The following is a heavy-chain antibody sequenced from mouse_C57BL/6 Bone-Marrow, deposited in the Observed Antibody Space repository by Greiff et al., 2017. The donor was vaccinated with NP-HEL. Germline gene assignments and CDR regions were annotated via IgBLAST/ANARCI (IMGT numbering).Heavy chain of an antibody. CDR2: IWRGGST. Sequence: QVQLQQSGPGLVQPSQSLSITCTVSGFSLTSYGVHWVRQSPGKGLEWLGVIWRGGSTDYNAAFMSRLSITKDNSKSQVFFKMNSLQADDTAIYYCAKERGYGNFTGGFAYWGQGTLVTVSA. V-gene: IGHV2-5*01. J-gene: IGHJ3*01. CDR3: AKERGYGNFTGGFAY. D-gene: IGHD2-10*02. CDR1: GFSLTSYG.